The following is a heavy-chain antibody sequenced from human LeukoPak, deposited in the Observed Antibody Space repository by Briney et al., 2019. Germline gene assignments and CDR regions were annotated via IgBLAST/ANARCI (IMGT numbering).Heavy chain of an antibody. J-gene: IGHJ5*02. CDR1: GGSISSSSYY. D-gene: IGHD1-26*01. V-gene: IGHV4-61*05. CDR3: ATVGASSWSRWFDP. CDR2: IYYSGST. Sequence: PSETLSLTCTVSGGSISSSSYYWGWIRQPPGKGLEWIGYIYYSGSTNYNPSLKSRVTISVDTSKNQFSLKLSSVTAADTAVYCCATVGASSWSRWFDPWGQGTLVTVSS.